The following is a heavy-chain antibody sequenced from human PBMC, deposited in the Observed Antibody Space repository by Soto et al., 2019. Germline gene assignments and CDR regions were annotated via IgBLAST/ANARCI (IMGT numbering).Heavy chain of an antibody. CDR1: GFTFSYYE. CDR2: ITSSGDRA. Sequence: EVQLVESGGGLAQPGGSLRLSCVASGFTFSYYEMNCVRQAPGKGLEWISYITSSGDRAQYADSVKGRFTISRDNTKNLLYLQMTSLSAEDTGLYYCARDIFDNWGQGTLVTVSS. CDR3: ARDIFDN. J-gene: IGHJ4*02. V-gene: IGHV3-48*03.